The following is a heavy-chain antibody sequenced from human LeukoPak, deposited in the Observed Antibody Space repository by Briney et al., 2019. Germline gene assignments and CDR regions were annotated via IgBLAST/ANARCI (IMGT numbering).Heavy chain of an antibody. CDR2: ISSDGSSS. D-gene: IGHD1-1*01. CDR3: ARMATAFDY. V-gene: IGHV3-74*01. CDR1: GFTFSNSW. Sequence: GGSLRLSCAASGFTFSNSWMHWVRQVPGKGLVWVSRISSDGSSSIYADSVKGRFTISRDNAKNTLYLQMNSLRAEDTAVYYCARMATAFDYWGQGTLVTVSS. J-gene: IGHJ4*02.